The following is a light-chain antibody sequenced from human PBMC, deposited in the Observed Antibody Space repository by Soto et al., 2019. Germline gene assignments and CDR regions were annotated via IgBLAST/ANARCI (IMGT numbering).Light chain of an antibody. CDR2: EVS. Sequence: QSALTQPASVSGSPGQSITISCTGTSSDVGGYNYVSWYQQHPGKAPKLMIYEVSNRPSGVSNRFSGSKSGNTASLTISGLQAEDGADYYCSSYTSSSTLSNWVFGGGTKVTVL. CDR3: SSYTSSSTLSNWV. J-gene: IGLJ3*02. V-gene: IGLV2-14*01. CDR1: SSDVGGYNY.